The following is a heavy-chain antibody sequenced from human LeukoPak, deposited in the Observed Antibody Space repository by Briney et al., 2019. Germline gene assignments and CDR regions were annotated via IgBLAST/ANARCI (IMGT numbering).Heavy chain of an antibody. CDR2: IGTAGDT. D-gene: IGHD6-19*01. V-gene: IGHV3-13*01. Sequence: GGSLRLSCAASGFTFSSYDMHWVRQATGKGLEWVSAIGTAGDTYYPGSVKGRFTISRENAKNSLYLQMNSLRAEDTAVYYCATADRGWSIDYWGQGTLVTVSS. CDR1: GFTFSSYD. CDR3: ATADRGWSIDY. J-gene: IGHJ4*02.